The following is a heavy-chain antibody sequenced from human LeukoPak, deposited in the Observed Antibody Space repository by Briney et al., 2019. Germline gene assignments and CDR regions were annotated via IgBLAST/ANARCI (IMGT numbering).Heavy chain of an antibody. CDR3: AKATPYGTTWVGGFDL. J-gene: IGHJ3*01. D-gene: IGHD1-26*01. CDR2: MGPTGDT. Sequence: GGSLRLSCAGSGFTFTKFAMTWVRQAPGKGLEWVSSMGPTGDTYYLDSVKGRFSLSRDVSKSTMSLHMSTLRVDDTAVYFCAKATPYGTTWVGGFDLWGQGTIVTVSS. V-gene: IGHV3-23*01. CDR1: GFTFTKFA.